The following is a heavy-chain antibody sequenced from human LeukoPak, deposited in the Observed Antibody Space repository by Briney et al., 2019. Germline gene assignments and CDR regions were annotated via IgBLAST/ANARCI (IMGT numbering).Heavy chain of an antibody. J-gene: IGHJ4*02. D-gene: IGHD7-27*01. CDR1: GYSFTDYY. CDR2: IKPNSGDT. CDR3: ATFDQDWGTFHY. V-gene: IGHV1-2*02. Sequence: ASVKVSCKASGYSFTDYYIHWVRQAPGQGLEWMGWIKPNSGDTNYVEKFQGRVTMTRDPSISTAYMELSRLRSDDTAVYYCATFDQDWGTFHYWGQGTLVTVSS.